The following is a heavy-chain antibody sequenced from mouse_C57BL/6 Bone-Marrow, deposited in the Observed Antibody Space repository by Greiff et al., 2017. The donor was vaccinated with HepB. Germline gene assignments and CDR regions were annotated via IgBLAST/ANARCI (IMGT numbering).Heavy chain of an antibody. CDR2: IWSGGST. V-gene: IGHV2-2*01. CDR3: ARYYGRSSEYFDV. J-gene: IGHJ1*03. Sequence: VQLQQSGPGLVQPSQSLSITCTVSGFSFTSYGVHWVRQSPGKGLEWLGVIWSGGSTDYNAAFISRLSISKDNSKSQVFFKMNSLQADDTAIYYCARYYGRSSEYFDVWGTGTTVTVSS. D-gene: IGHD1-1*01. CDR1: GFSFTSYG.